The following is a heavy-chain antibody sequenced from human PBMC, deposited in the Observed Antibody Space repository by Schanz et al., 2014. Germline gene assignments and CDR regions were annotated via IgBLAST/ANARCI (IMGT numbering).Heavy chain of an antibody. CDR1: GGTFSSST. Sequence: QVQLVQSGAEVKKPGSSVKVSCKASGGTFSSSTLTWVRQAPGQGLEWMGIVNPGGGSTSVAQRFQTRVTLTRDTSTGTAYLGLTRLRFEDTAVYYCARDGEAAAGCDYWGQGTLVTVSS. D-gene: IGHD6-13*01. J-gene: IGHJ4*02. V-gene: IGHV1-46*03. CDR2: VNPGGGST. CDR3: ARDGEAAAGCDY.